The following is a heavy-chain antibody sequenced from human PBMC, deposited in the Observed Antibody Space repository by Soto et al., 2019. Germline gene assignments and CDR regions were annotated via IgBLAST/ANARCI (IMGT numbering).Heavy chain of an antibody. V-gene: IGHV1-18*01. CDR1: GYTFTSYG. CDR2: ISAYNGNT. D-gene: IGHD2-15*01. Sequence: ASVKVSCKASGYTFTSYGISWVRQAPGQGLERMGWISAYNGNTNYAQKLQGRVTMTTDTSTSTAYMELRSLRSDDTAVYYCARDRGGVDCSGGSCYDAFDIWGQGTMVTVSS. J-gene: IGHJ3*02. CDR3: ARDRGGVDCSGGSCYDAFDI.